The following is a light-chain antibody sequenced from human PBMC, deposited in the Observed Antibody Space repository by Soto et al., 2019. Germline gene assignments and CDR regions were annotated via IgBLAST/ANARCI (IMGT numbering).Light chain of an antibody. CDR3: SSYTTSNTRQIV. J-gene: IGLJ1*01. CDR2: DVS. CDR1: SSDVGGYNY. V-gene: IGLV2-14*03. Sequence: QSVLTQPASVSGSPGQSITISCTGTSSDVGGYNYVSWYQHHPGKAPKLMIYDVSNRPSGVSDRFSGSKSGNTASLTISGLQPEDVAYYYCSSYTTSNTRQIVFGTGTNVTVL.